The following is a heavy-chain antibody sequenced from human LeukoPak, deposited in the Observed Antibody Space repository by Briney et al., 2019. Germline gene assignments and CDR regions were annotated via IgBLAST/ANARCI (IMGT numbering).Heavy chain of an antibody. CDR2: IYYSGTT. J-gene: IGHJ4*02. CDR3: ARGRKYNSGYRLPELGSGYSDY. V-gene: IGHV4-59*01. Sequence: SETLSLTCTVSGGSISSYYWNWLRQPPGKGLEWIGYIYYSGTTNYNPSLKSRVSMSVDTSKNQFSLKLSSVPAADTPMYYCARGRKYNSGYRLPELGSGYSDYWGQGTLVTVSS. D-gene: IGHD5-18*01. CDR1: GGSISSYY.